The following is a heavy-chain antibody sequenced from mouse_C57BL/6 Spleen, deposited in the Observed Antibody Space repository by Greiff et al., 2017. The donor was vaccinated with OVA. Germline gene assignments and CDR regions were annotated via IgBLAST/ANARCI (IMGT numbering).Heavy chain of an antibody. D-gene: IGHD4-1*01. CDR1: GYAFSSYW. CDR2: IYPGDGDT. J-gene: IGHJ3*01. Sequence: QVQLKQSGAELVKPGASVKISCKASGYAFSSYWMNWVKQRPGKGLEWIGQIYPGDGDTNYNGKFKGKATLTADKSSSTAYMQLSSLTSEDSAVYFCARSDWDRDWFAYWGQGTLVTVSA. CDR3: ARSDWDRDWFAY. V-gene: IGHV1-80*01.